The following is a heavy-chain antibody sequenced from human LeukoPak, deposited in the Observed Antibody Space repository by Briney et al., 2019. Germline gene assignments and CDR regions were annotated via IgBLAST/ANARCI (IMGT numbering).Heavy chain of an antibody. CDR2: IKQDGSEK. Sequence: GGSLRLSCAASGFTFSSYAMSWVRQAPGKGLEWVANIKQDGSEKYYVDSVKGRFTISRDNAKNSLYLQMNSLRAEDTAVYYCARVQTYDFWSGYYRLFDYWGQGTLVTVSS. V-gene: IGHV3-7*01. CDR1: GFTFSSYA. D-gene: IGHD3-3*01. CDR3: ARVQTYDFWSGYYRLFDY. J-gene: IGHJ4*02.